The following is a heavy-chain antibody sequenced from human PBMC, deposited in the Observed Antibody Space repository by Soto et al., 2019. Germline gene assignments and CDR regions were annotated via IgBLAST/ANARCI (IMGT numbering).Heavy chain of an antibody. CDR1: GFTFSSYA. Sequence: PGGSLRLSCAASGFTFSSYAMSWVRQAPGKGLEWVSAISGSGGSTYYADSVKGRFTISRDNSKNTLYLQMNSLRAEDTAVYYCAKSPVLEWLLYRYFDYWGQGTLVTVSS. V-gene: IGHV3-23*01. CDR2: ISGSGGST. D-gene: IGHD3-3*01. CDR3: AKSPVLEWLLYRYFDY. J-gene: IGHJ4*02.